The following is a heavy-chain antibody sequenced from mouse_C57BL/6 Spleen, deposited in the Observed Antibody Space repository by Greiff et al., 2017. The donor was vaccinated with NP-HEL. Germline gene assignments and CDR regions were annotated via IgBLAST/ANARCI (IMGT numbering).Heavy chain of an antibody. D-gene: IGHD2-4*01. J-gene: IGHJ3*01. V-gene: IGHV1-55*01. CDR2: IYPGSGST. CDR3: ASYDYDAY. Sequence: QVHVKQPGAELVKPGASVKMSCKASGYTFTSYWITWVKQRPGHGLEWIGDIYPGSGSTNYNVKFKSKATLTVDTPSSTAYMQLSSLTSEDSAVYYCASYDYDAYWGKGTLVTVSA. CDR1: GYTFTSYW.